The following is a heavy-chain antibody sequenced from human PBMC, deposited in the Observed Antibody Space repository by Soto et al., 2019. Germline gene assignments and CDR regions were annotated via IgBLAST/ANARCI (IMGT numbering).Heavy chain of an antibody. V-gene: IGHV3-30*18. CDR2: ISYDGSNK. CDR3: AKDQETTVAIDY. CDR1: GFTFSSYG. Sequence: HPGGSLRLSCAASGFTFSSYGMHWVRQAPGKGLEWVAVISYDGSNKYYADSVKGRFTISRDNSKNTLYLQMNSLRAEDTAVYYCAKDQETTVAIDYWGQGTLVTVSS. D-gene: IGHD4-17*01. J-gene: IGHJ4*02.